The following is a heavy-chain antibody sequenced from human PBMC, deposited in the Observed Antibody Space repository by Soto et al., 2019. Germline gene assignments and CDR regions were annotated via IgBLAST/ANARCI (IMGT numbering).Heavy chain of an antibody. V-gene: IGHV4-59*08. J-gene: IGHJ3*02. CDR2: IYYSGST. Sequence: SETLSLTCXVSGGSISSYYWSWIRQPPGKGLEWIGYIYYSGSTNYNPSLKSRVTISVDTSKNQFSLKLSSVTASDTAVYYCARMTTYYYGSGSYHAFDIWGQGTMVTVSS. CDR3: ARMTTYYYGSGSYHAFDI. CDR1: GGSISSYY. D-gene: IGHD3-10*01.